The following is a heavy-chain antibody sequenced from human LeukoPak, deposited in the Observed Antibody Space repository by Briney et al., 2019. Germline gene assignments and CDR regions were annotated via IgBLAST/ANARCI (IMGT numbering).Heavy chain of an antibody. CDR3: ARELRRDSSSPGKGN. D-gene: IGHD3-22*01. J-gene: IGHJ4*02. CDR1: GGSLSPYY. V-gene: IGHV4-34*01. Sequence: DPSETLSLTCSVYGGSLSPYYWNWIRQPPGKGLEWIGEINHRGSTTYNPSFKSRVTISVDRSKNRFSLKLSSVTAADTAVYYCARELRRDSSSPGKGNWGQGTLVTVSS. CDR2: INHRGST.